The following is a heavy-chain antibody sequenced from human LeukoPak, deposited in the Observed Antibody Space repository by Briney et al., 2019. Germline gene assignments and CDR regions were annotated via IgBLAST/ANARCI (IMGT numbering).Heavy chain of an antibody. V-gene: IGHV1-18*01. D-gene: IGHD2-15*01. CDR1: GYTFTSYG. CDR3: AIPAADLHYAFDI. J-gene: IGHJ3*02. CDR2: ISAYNGNT. Sequence: ASVKVSCKASGYTFTSYGISWVRQAPGEGLEWMGWISAYNGNTNYAQKLQGRVTMTTDTSTSTAYMELRSLRSDDTAVYYCAIPAADLHYAFDIWGQGTMVTVSS.